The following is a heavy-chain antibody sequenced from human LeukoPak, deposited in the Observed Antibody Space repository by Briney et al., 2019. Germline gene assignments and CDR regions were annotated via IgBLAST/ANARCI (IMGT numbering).Heavy chain of an antibody. J-gene: IGHJ4*02. CDR3: VSMVRGIGY. Sequence: QPGGSLRLSCTASGFTFSSYAMSWVRQAPGKGLEWVSGIIGSGGSTYYADSVKGRFTISRDNSKNSVYLQLNSLRPEDTAMYYCVSMVRGIGYWGQGTLVTVSS. D-gene: IGHD3-10*01. V-gene: IGHV3-23*01. CDR2: IIGSGGST. CDR1: GFTFSSYA.